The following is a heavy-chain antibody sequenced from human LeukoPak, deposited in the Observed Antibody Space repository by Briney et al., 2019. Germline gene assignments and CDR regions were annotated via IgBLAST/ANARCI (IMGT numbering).Heavy chain of an antibody. CDR1: GGSISSGDYY. CDR2: IYYSGST. CDR3: ARNDMITFGGVFGFDY. Sequence: SQTLSLTCTVSGGSISSGDYYWSWIRQPPGKGLEWIGYIYYSGSTYYNPSLKSRVTISVDTSKNQFSLKLSSVTAADTAVYYCARNDMITFGGVFGFDYWGQGTLVTVSS. D-gene: IGHD3-16*01. V-gene: IGHV4-30-4*08. J-gene: IGHJ4*02.